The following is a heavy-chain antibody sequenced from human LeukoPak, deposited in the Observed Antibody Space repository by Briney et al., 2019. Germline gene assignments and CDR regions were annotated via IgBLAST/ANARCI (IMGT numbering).Heavy chain of an antibody. J-gene: IGHJ4*02. D-gene: IGHD3-3*01. CDR1: GYTFTGYY. Sequence: GASVKVSCKASGYTFTGYYMHWVRQAPGQGLEWMGWINPNSGGTNYAQKFQGRVTMTRDTSISTAYMELRSLRSDDTAVYYCARAGNYDFWSGYYTVGYFDYWGQGTLVTVSS. V-gene: IGHV1-2*02. CDR3: ARAGNYDFWSGYYTVGYFDY. CDR2: INPNSGGT.